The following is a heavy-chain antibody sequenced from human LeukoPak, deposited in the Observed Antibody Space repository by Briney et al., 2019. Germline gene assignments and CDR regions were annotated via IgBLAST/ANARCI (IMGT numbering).Heavy chain of an antibody. J-gene: IGHJ4*02. Sequence: GGSLRLSCAPSGFTVSSNSMTWVRQAPGKGLEWVSVIYSGGSTYYADSVKDRFTISRDNSKNMLYLQMNSLRAEDTAVYYCAGGGDSLHYWGQGTLVTVSS. V-gene: IGHV3-66*01. CDR2: IYSGGST. D-gene: IGHD3-10*01. CDR3: AGGGDSLHY. CDR1: GFTVSSNS.